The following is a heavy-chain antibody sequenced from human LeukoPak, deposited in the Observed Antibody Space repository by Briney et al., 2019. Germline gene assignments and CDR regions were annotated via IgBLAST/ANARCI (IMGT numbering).Heavy chain of an antibody. CDR2: ISAYNGNT. Sequence: AASVKVSCKASGYTFTSYGISWVRQAPGQGLEWMGWISAYNGNTNYAQKLQGRVTMITDTSTSTAYMGLRSLRSDDTAVYYCARVRLGNSSPYYYGMDVWGKGTTVTVSS. J-gene: IGHJ6*04. CDR3: ARVRLGNSSPYYYGMDV. D-gene: IGHD6-13*01. CDR1: GYTFTSYG. V-gene: IGHV1-18*04.